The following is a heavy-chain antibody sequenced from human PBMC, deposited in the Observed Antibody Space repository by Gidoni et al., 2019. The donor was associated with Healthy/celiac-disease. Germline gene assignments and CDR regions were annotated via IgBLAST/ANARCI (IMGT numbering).Heavy chain of an antibody. CDR1: GYSFTSYW. V-gene: IGHV5-51*01. CDR3: ARLGMVRGVMDGMDV. D-gene: IGHD3-10*01. J-gene: IGHJ6*02. CDR2: RYPGDSDT. Sequence: EVQLVQSGAEVKKPGASLKISCKGSGYSFTSYWIGWVRQMPGKGLEWMGIRYPGDSDTRYSPSFQGQVTISADKSISTAYLQWSSLKASDTAMYYCARLGMVRGVMDGMDVWGQGTTVTVSS.